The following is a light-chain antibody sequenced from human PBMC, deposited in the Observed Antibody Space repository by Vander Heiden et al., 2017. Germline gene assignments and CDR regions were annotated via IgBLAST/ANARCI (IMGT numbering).Light chain of an antibody. CDR2: EVS. Sequence: QSALTQPASVSGSPGQSITIPCTGTSSYVGGYNYVSWYQQHPGKAPKLMIHEVSKRPSGVSNRFSGSKSGNTASLTISGLQAEDEADYYCSSYTSSSTPYVFGTGTKVTVL. V-gene: IGLV2-14*01. CDR1: SSYVGGYNY. J-gene: IGLJ1*01. CDR3: SSYTSSSTPYV.